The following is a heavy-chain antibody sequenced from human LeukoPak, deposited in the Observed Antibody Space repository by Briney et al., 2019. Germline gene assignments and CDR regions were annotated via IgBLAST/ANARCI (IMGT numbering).Heavy chain of an antibody. CDR2: ISSSSSSI. D-gene: IGHD6-13*01. J-gene: IGHJ5*02. CDR3: AREGYSSSWYFQWFDP. CDR1: GFTFSSYS. V-gene: IGHV3-21*01. Sequence: GGSLRLSCAASGFTFSSYSMNWVRQAPGKGLEWVSSISSSSSSIYYADSVKGRFTISRDNAKNSLYLQLTSLRAEDTAVYYCAREGYSSSWYFQWFDPWGQGTLVTVSS.